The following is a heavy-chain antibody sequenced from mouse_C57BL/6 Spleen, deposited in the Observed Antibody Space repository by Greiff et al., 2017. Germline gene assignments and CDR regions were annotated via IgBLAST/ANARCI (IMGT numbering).Heavy chain of an antibody. D-gene: IGHD2-4*01. J-gene: IGHJ4*01. Sequence: EVKLVESGAELVKPGASVKLSCTASGFNIKDYYMHWVKQRTEQGLEWIGRIDPEDGETKYAPKFQGKATITADTSSNTAYLQLSSLTSEDTAVYYCARIYYDYDVGYYYAMDYWGQGTSVTVSS. CDR1: GFNIKDYY. CDR2: IDPEDGET. CDR3: ARIYYDYDVGYYYAMDY. V-gene: IGHV14-2*01.